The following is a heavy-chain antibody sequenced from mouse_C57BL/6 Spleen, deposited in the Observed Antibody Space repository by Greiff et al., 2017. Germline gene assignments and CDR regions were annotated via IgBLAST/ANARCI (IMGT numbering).Heavy chain of an antibody. D-gene: IGHD2-4*01. J-gene: IGHJ3*01. CDR1: GYTFTSYW. V-gene: IGHV1-55*01. Sequence: QVQLQQSGAELVKPGASVKMSCKASGYTFTSYWITWVKQRPGQGLEWIGDIYPGSGSTNYNEKFKSKATLTVDTSSSTAYMQLSSLTSEDSAVYYCAKSGDYDVAACFAYWGQGTLVTVSA. CDR2: IYPGSGST. CDR3: AKSGDYDVAACFAY.